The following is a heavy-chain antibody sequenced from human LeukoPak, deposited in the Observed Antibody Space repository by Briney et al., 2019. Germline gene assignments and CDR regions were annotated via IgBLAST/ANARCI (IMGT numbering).Heavy chain of an antibody. CDR1: GGSISSGGYY. V-gene: IGHV4-34*01. CDR3: ARANIVVVVAAFDY. CDR2: INHSGST. J-gene: IGHJ4*02. D-gene: IGHD2-15*01. Sequence: SETLSLTCAVSGGSISSGGYYWSWIRQPPGKGLEWIGEINHSGSTNYNPSLKSRVTISVDTSKNQFSLKLSSVTAADTAVYYCARANIVVVVAAFDYWGQGTLVTVSS.